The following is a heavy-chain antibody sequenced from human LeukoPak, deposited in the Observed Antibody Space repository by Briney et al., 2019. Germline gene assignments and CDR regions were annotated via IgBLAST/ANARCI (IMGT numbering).Heavy chain of an antibody. D-gene: IGHD2-2*01. Sequence: GASVKVSCKASGYTFTSYDINWVRQATGQGLEWMGWMNPNSGNTGYAQKFQGRVTMTRNTSISTAYMELSSLRSEDTAVYYCARVPAKRYCSSTSCYSGWFGPWGQGTLVTVSS. CDR2: MNPNSGNT. CDR1: GYTFTSYD. CDR3: ARVPAKRYCSSTSCYSGWFGP. J-gene: IGHJ5*02. V-gene: IGHV1-8*01.